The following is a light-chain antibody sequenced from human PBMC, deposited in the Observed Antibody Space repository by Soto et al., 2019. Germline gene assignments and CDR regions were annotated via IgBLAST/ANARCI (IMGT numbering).Light chain of an antibody. J-gene: IGKJ2*01. V-gene: IGKV3-11*01. CDR3: QQPITCPPPYT. CDR2: DAS. CDR1: QSVSSY. Sequence: EIVLTQSPATLSLSPGERATLSCRASQSVSSYLAWYQQKPGQAPRLLIYDASNRATGIPARFSGSGSGTDFTLTISSLELEDFAVYYCQQPITCPPPYTFGQGTKLEIK.